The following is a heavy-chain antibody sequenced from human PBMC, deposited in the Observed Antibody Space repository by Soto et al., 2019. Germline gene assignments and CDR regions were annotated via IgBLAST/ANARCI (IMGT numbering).Heavy chain of an antibody. D-gene: IGHD6-13*01. CDR2: TYYRSKWYN. J-gene: IGHJ6*02. V-gene: IGHV6-1*01. CDR3: ARGTSGSWYYYYYGMDV. CDR1: GDSVSSNSAA. Sequence: PSQTLSLPCVISGDSVSSNSAAWNWIRQSPSRGLEWLGRTYYRSKWYNDYAVSVKSRITINPDTSKNQFSLQLNSVTPEDTAVYYCARGTSGSWYYYYYGMDVWGQGTTVTVSS.